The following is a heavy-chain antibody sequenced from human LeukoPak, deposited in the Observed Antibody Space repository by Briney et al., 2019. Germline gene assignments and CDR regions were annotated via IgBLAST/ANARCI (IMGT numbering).Heavy chain of an antibody. D-gene: IGHD1-26*01. V-gene: IGHV4-59*01. CDR2: IYCSGST. J-gene: IGHJ4*02. CDR1: GGSISSYY. Sequence: PSETLSLTCTVSGGSISSYYWSWIRQPPGKGLEWIGYIYCSGSTNYNPSLKSRVTISVDTSKNQFSLKLSSVTAADTAVYYCARVEAGWELLLGYWGQGTLVTVSS. CDR3: ARVEAGWELLLGY.